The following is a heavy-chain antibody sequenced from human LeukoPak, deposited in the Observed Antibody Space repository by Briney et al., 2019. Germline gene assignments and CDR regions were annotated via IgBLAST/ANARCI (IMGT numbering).Heavy chain of an antibody. D-gene: IGHD6-19*01. CDR2: INHSGST. Sequence: PSETLSLTCAVYGGSFIGYYWSWIRQPPGKGREWIGEINHSGSTNYNPPLKSRVTISVDTSKNQYSLRLTSMTAADTAVYYCARGTSGWPYYMDVWGKGTTVTVFS. V-gene: IGHV4-34*01. CDR1: GGSFIGYY. CDR3: ARGTSGWPYYMDV. J-gene: IGHJ6*03.